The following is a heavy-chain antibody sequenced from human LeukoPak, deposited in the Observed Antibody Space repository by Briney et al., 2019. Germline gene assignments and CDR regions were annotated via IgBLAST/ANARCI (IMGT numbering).Heavy chain of an antibody. V-gene: IGHV3-7*01. CDR2: IKDDGSEK. J-gene: IGHJ6*02. D-gene: IGHD3-3*01. CDR3: ARRGITISGVLVYHYSGLDV. Sequence: GGSLRLSCAGSGFKFSSHWMNWVRQAPGKGLEWVASIKDDGSEKHYVDPVNGRFTISRDNAKNSLYLQMSSLRGEDTAVYYCARRGITISGVLVYHYSGLDVWGQGTTVTVSS. CDR1: GFKFSSHW.